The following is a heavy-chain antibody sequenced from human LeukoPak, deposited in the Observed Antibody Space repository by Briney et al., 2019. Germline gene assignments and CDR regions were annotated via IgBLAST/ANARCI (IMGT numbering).Heavy chain of an antibody. V-gene: IGHV3-11*01. J-gene: IGHJ4*02. CDR1: GFTFSDYY. CDR2: ISSSSSTM. CDR3: ARDRGVGAPYYFAY. Sequence: KPGGSLRLSCAASGFTFSDYYMSWIRQAPGKGLVWISYISSSSSTMYYADSVKGRFTISRDNAKNSLYLQMNSLRAEDTAVYYCARDRGVGAPYYFAYGGQGPLVTVSS. D-gene: IGHD1-26*01.